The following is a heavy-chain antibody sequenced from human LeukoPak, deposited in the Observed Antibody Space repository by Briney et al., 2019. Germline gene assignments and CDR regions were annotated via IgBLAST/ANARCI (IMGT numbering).Heavy chain of an antibody. J-gene: IGHJ4*02. Sequence: ASVKVSCKASGYTFANFGINWVRQAPGQGLEWMGWISAYNVTTNYTQKFQGRVTLTTDTSTGTAYMELRSLRSDDTAVYYCARDDGDYWGQGTMVTVSS. CDR2: ISAYNVTT. V-gene: IGHV1-18*01. CDR3: ARDDGDY. CDR1: GYTFANFG.